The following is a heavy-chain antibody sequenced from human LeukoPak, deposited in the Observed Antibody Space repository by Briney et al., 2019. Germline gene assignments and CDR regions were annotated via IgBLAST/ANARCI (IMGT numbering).Heavy chain of an antibody. J-gene: IGHJ4*02. CDR2: ISTNGGSA. CDR3: ARWGSPRCYDY. CDR1: VFTFSSYA. D-gene: IGHD2-2*01. V-gene: IGHV3-64*01. Sequence: WRSLRLSCAASVFTFSSYAMHWVRQAPGKGLEYVSAISTNGGSAYYANSVEGRFTISRDNSKNTLYLQMGSVRAEDMAVYYCARWGSPRCYDYWGQGTLVTVS.